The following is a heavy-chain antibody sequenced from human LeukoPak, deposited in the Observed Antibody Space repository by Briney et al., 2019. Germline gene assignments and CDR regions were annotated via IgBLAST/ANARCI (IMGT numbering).Heavy chain of an antibody. D-gene: IGHD3-3*01. J-gene: IGHJ4*02. CDR3: ARDLRPLLYDFWSGYHGGFDY. V-gene: IGHV1-46*01. Sequence: ASVKVSCKASGYTFTSYYMHWVRQAPGQGLEWMGIINPSGGSTSYAQKFQGRVTTTRDTSTSTVYMELSSLRSEDTAVYYCARDLRPLLYDFWSGYHGGFDYWGQRTLVTVSS. CDR2: INPSGGST. CDR1: GYTFTSYY.